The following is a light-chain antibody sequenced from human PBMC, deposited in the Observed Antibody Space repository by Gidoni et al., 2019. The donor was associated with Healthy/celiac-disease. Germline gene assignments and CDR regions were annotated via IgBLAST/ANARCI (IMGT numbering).Light chain of an antibody. V-gene: IGKV2-28*01. CDR1: TSLLHSNGYNY. CDR3: LQDLQTLWT. CDR2: LGA. J-gene: IGKJ1*01. Sequence: DIGMTQSPLSLPVTTGETASISCRSSTSLLHSNGYNYLDWYLQKPGQYPQLLIYLGATRASGVPDRFSGSGSGTDFTLKISRVDADDVLVYYCLQDLQTLWTFXQXTKVEIK.